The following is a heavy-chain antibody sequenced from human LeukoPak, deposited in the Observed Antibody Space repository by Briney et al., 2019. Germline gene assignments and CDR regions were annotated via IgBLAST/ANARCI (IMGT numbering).Heavy chain of an antibody. CDR1: GGSFSNYA. CDR3: ARGVISGSDSNYGMGV. Sequence: SVKVSCTASGGSFSNYAISWVRQAPGQGPEWMGGIIPIFGTAYYAQKFHGRVTITADESTTTAYMELRSLRSDDTAVYSCARGVISGSDSNYGMGVWGQGTTVTVSS. CDR2: IIPIFGTA. J-gene: IGHJ6*02. V-gene: IGHV1-69*13. D-gene: IGHD1-26*01.